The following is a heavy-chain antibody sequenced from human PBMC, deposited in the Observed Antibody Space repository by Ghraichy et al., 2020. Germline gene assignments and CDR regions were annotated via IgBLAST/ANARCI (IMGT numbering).Heavy chain of an antibody. D-gene: IGHD4-17*01. CDR2: FDPEDGET. CDR1: GYTLTELS. V-gene: IGHV1-24*01. J-gene: IGHJ4*02. CDR3: ATGLDTVTTTYFDY. Sequence: ASVKVSCKVSGYTLTELSMHWVRQAPGKGLEWMGGFDPEDGETIYAQKFQGRVTMTEDTSTDTAYMELSSLRSEDTAVYYCATGLDTVTTTYFDYWGQGTLVTVSS.